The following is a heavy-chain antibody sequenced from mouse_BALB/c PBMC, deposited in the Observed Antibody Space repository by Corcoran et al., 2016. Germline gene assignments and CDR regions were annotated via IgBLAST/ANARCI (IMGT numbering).Heavy chain of an antibody. Sequence: QIQLVQSGPELKKPGETVKISCKASGYTFTNYGMNWVKQAPGKGLKWMGWINTYTGEPTYADDFKGRFAFSLETSASTAYLQINNLKNEDTATYFWARFYYGSSYWYFDVWGAGTTVTVSS. CDR2: INTYTGEP. D-gene: IGHD1-1*01. V-gene: IGHV9-3-1*01. CDR3: ARFYYGSSYWYFDV. CDR1: GYTFTNYG. J-gene: IGHJ1*01.